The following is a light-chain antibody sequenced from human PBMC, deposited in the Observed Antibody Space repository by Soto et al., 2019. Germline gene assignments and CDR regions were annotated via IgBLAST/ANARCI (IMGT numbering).Light chain of an antibody. J-gene: IGLJ1*01. CDR3: QVWDTDTDHFFV. CDR2: NDA. Sequence: SYELTQPPSVSVAPGQTATITCGGNDIGTYSVHWYQLKPGQAPVLVVYNDADRPSGIPERFSGSNSGNAATLTISRVEAGDEADYYCQVWDTDTDHFFVFGTGTKVTVL. CDR1: DIGTYS. V-gene: IGLV3-21*02.